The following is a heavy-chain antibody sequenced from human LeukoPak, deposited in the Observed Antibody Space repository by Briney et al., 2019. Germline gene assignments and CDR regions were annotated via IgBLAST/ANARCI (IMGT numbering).Heavy chain of an antibody. D-gene: IGHD2-21*01. Sequence: ASVKVSCKASGYTFTSYGISWVRQAPGQGLEWMGWISAYNGNTNYAQKLQGRVTMTTDTSTSTAYMELRSLRSDDTAVYYCARGRGDLYYYYYGMDVWGQGTTVTVSS. CDR2: ISAYNGNT. CDR1: GYTFTSYG. J-gene: IGHJ6*02. CDR3: ARGRGDLYYYYYGMDV. V-gene: IGHV1-18*01.